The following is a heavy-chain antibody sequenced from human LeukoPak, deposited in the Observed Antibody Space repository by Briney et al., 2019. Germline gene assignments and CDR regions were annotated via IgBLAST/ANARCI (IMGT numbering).Heavy chain of an antibody. D-gene: IGHD3-10*01. J-gene: IGHJ5*02. CDR2: IYYSGST. CDR1: GGSISSYY. Sequence: SETLSLTCTVSGGSISSYYWSWIRQPPGKGLEWIGYIYYSGSTNYNSSLKSRVTISVDTSKNQFSLKLSSVTAADTAVYYCARIFGASGSYYSPLWFDPWGQGTLVTVSS. V-gene: IGHV4-59*01. CDR3: ARIFGASGSYYSPLWFDP.